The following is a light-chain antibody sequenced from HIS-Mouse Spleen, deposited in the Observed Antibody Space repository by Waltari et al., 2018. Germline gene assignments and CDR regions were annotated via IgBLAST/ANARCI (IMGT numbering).Light chain of an antibody. CDR3: YSTDSSGNHRV. CDR1: ALPTKY. CDR2: EDS. V-gene: IGLV3-10*01. J-gene: IGLJ2*01. Sequence: SYELTQPPSGSVSPGQTARITCPGAALPTKYAYWYQQKSGQAPVLVIYEDSKRPSGIPERFSGSSSGTMATLTISGAQVEDEADYYCYSTDSSGNHRVFGGGTKLTVL.